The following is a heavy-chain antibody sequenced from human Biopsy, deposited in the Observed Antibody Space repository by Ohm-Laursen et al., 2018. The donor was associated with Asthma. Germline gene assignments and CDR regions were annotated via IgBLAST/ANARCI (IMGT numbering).Heavy chain of an antibody. CDR2: VSHTGST. CDR3: ARLADCSGGACYSYGWFDP. J-gene: IGHJ5*02. Sequence: GTLSLTCIVSGGSIRSHDWTWIRLPPGKGLEYIGDVSHTGSTNYNPSLKSRVTMSLDTSKGQFSLRLTSVTPADTAVYYCARLADCSGGACYSYGWFDPWGQGTRVTVSS. D-gene: IGHD2-15*01. V-gene: IGHV4-59*11. CDR1: GGSIRSHD.